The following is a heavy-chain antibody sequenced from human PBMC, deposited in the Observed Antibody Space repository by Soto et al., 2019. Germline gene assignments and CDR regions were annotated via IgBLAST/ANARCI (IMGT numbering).Heavy chain of an antibody. Sequence: QVQLVESGGGVVQPGRSLRLSCAASGFTFSRYAMHWARQAPGKGLEWVTVISYDGSEKYYVDSVKGRFTSSRDNSRNEVYLQMNRLRGEDTAVYSCASGYYYGGLAPWGQGTLVTVSA. CDR1: GFTFSRYA. V-gene: IGHV3-30-3*01. D-gene: IGHD1-26*01. CDR2: ISYDGSEK. CDR3: ASGYYYGGLAP. J-gene: IGHJ5*02.